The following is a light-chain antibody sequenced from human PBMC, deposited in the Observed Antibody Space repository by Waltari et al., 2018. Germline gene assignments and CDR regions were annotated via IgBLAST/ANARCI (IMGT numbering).Light chain of an antibody. J-gene: IGKJ3*01. CDR3: QQTYGTLFT. CDR2: GAS. V-gene: IGKV1-39*01. CDR1: QNIDNY. Sequence: TCRASQNIDNYLNWYRQKPGKAPELLVYGASTLQSGVPSTFSASESGTNFTLTISSLQPEDFATYYCQQTYGTLFTFGPGTKVDV.